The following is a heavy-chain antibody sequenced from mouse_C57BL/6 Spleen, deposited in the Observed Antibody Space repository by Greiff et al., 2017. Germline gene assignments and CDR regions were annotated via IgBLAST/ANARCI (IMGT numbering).Heavy chain of an antibody. CDR1: GYTFTSYW. J-gene: IGHJ2*01. CDR3: ARRYYYGSRYYFDY. Sequence: VKLVESGAELVMPGASVKLSCKASGYTFTSYWMHWVKQRPGQGLEWIGEIDPSDSYTNYNQKFKGKSTLTVDKSSSTAYMQLSSLTSEDSAVYYCARRYYYGSRYYFDYWGQGTTLTVSS. CDR2: IDPSDSYT. V-gene: IGHV1-69*01. D-gene: IGHD1-1*01.